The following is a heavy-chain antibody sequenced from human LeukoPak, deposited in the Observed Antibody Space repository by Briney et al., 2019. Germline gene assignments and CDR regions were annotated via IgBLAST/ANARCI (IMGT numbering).Heavy chain of an antibody. J-gene: IGHJ5*02. CDR3: ARLTSFADLLTATRRSWFDP. CDR1: GYRFSSFW. CDR2: IFPGDSDT. V-gene: IGHV5-51*01. D-gene: IGHD2-21*02. Sequence: GESLKISCKGSGYRFSSFWIAWVRQMPGKGLEWMGIIFPGDSDTRYRPSLQGQVTISVDKSIDTAFLQWSSLKASDSAIYYCARLTSFADLLTATRRSWFDPWGQGTLVTVS.